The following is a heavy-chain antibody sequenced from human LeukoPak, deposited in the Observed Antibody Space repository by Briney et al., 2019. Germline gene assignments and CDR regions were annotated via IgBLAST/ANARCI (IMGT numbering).Heavy chain of an antibody. Sequence: ASVKVSCKASGYTFTGYYMHWVRQVPGQGLEWMGWINPNSGGTNYAQKFQGRVTMTRDTSISTAYMELSRLRSDDTAVYYCARNYQGYYYYYYMDVWGKGTTVTVSS. D-gene: IGHD1-7*01. J-gene: IGHJ6*03. CDR1: GYTFTGYY. CDR2: INPNSGGT. CDR3: ARNYQGYYYYYYMDV. V-gene: IGHV1-2*02.